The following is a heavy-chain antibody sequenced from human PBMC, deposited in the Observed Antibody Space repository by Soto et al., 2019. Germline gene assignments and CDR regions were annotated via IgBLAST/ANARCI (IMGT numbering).Heavy chain of an antibody. CDR3: ARVSLLAAAGTPFDY. CDR1: RYTFTIYG. CDR2: ISAYNGNT. V-gene: IGHV1-18*01. Sequence: GASVKVTCTASRYTFTIYGISWVRQAPGQGLEWMGWISAYNGNTNYAQKLQGRVTMTTDTSTSTAYMELRSLRSDDTAVYYCARVSLLAAAGTPFDYWGQGTLVTVSS. D-gene: IGHD6-13*01. J-gene: IGHJ4*02.